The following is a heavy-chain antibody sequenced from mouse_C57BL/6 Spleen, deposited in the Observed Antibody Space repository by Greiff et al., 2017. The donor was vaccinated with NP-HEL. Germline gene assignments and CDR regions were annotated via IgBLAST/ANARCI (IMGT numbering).Heavy chain of an antibody. CDR1: GYTFTSYW. CDR2: IDPSDSET. CDR3: AREGGNYVYAMDY. V-gene: IGHV1-52*01. Sequence: VQLQQSGAELVRPGSSVKLSCKASGYTFTSYWMHWVKQRPIQGLEWIGNIDPSDSETHYNQKFKDKATLTVDKSSSTAYMQLSSLTSEDSAVYYCAREGGNYVYAMDYWGQGTSVTVSS. D-gene: IGHD2-1*01. J-gene: IGHJ4*01.